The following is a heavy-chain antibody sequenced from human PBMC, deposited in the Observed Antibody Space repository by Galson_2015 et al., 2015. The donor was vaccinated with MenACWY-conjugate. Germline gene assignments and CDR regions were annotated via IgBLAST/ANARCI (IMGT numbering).Heavy chain of an antibody. J-gene: IGHJ6*03. D-gene: IGHD5-18*01. CDR2: ISKSGSPI. V-gene: IGHV3-48*03. Sequence: VRQAPGKGLEWLSYISKSGSPIYYADSVKGRFTISRDNMKKSLFLEMNSLRAGDTGIYYCARVGTWIHQYFYYMDVWGKGTTVTVSS. CDR3: ARVGTWIHQYFYYMDV.